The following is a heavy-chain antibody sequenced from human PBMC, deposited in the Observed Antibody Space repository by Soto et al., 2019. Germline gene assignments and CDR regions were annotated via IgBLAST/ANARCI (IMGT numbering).Heavy chain of an antibody. Sequence: PGGSLRLPCAASGFTFSSYAMSWVRQAPGKGLEWVSAISGSGGSTYYADSVKGRFTISRDNSKNTLYRQMNSLSAEDTAVYYCAKGLCYGGYVVPPYYYFDYWGQGTLVTVAS. D-gene: IGHD4-17*01. CDR1: GFTFSSYA. V-gene: IGHV3-23*01. CDR2: ISGSGGST. CDR3: AKGLCYGGYVVPPYYYFDY. J-gene: IGHJ4*02.